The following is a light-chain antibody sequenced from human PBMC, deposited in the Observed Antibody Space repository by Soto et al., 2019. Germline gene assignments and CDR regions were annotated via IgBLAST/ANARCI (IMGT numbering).Light chain of an antibody. CDR2: EVS. V-gene: IGLV2-14*01. CDR3: NSYTRKSAGV. Sequence: QSVLTQPASVSGSPGQSITISCTGTSSDVGGYNYVSWYQQHPGKAPKLIIYEVSNRTSGVSNRFSGSKSGNTASLTISGLQAEDEADYYCNSYTRKSAGVFGTGTKLTVL. J-gene: IGLJ1*01. CDR1: SSDVGGYNY.